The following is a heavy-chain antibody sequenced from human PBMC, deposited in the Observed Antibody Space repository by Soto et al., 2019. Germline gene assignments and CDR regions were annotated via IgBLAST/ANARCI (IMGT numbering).Heavy chain of an antibody. CDR1: GVTFSSYA. Sequence: QVQLVQSGAEVKKPGSSVKVSCKASGVTFSSYAISWVRQAPGQGLEWMGGIIPIFGTANYAQKFQGRVTITADESTSTDYMELSSLRSEDTAVYYCGIAARPYYYYGMDVWGQGTTVTVSS. D-gene: IGHD6-6*01. J-gene: IGHJ6*02. CDR3: GIAARPYYYYGMDV. CDR2: IIPIFGTA. V-gene: IGHV1-69*01.